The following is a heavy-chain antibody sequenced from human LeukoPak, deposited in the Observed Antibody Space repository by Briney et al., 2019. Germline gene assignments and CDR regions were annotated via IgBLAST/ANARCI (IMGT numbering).Heavy chain of an antibody. CDR3: ARDTRGDYYFDY. V-gene: IGHV3-30-3*01. CDR1: GFTFSSYA. D-gene: IGHD2-21*02. Sequence: PGRSLRLSCAASGFTFSSYAMHWVRQAPGKGLEWVAVISYDGSNKYYADSVKGRFTISRDNSKNTLYLQMNSLRAEDTAMYYCARDTRGDYYFDYWGQGTLVTVSS. CDR2: ISYDGSNK. J-gene: IGHJ4*02.